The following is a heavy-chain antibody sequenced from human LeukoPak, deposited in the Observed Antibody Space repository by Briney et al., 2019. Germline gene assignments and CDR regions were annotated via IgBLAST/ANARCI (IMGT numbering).Heavy chain of an antibody. J-gene: IGHJ5*02. CDR2: ISGDGSRT. CDR3: TVIVTGS. D-gene: IGHD2/OR15-2a*01. CDR1: GFIFSDYW. V-gene: IGHV3-74*01. Sequence: GGSLRLSCAASGFIFSDYWTYWVRQAPGKGLVWVSRISGDGSRTNYADSVKGRFTISRDNAKNTLYLQMNSLRVEDTAVHYCTVIVTGSWGQGTLVTVSS.